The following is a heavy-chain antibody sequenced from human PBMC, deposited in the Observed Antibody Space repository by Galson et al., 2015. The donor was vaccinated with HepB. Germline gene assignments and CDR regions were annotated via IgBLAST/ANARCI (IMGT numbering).Heavy chain of an antibody. Sequence: SLRLSCAASGFTFSSYSVNWVRQAPGKGLEWVSYISSSSSTIYYADSVKGRFTISRDNAKNSLYLQMNSLRAEDTAVYYCARDQVGPPAYYYYGMDVWGQGTTVTVSS. V-gene: IGHV3-48*01. CDR1: GFTFSSYS. J-gene: IGHJ6*02. CDR2: ISSSSSTI. CDR3: ARDQVGPPAYYYYGMDV.